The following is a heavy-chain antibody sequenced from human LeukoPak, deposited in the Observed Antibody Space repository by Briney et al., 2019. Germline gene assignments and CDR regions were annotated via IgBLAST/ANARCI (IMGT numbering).Heavy chain of an antibody. CDR1: GVSFSGYY. V-gene: IGHV4-34*01. Sequence: SETLSLTCAVYGVSFSGYYWSWIRQPPGKGLEWIGEINHSGSTNYNPSLKSRVTISVDTSKNQFSLKLSSVTAADTAVYYCARDPVDTAVDYWGQGTLVTVSS. D-gene: IGHD5-18*01. CDR2: INHSGST. CDR3: ARDPVDTAVDY. J-gene: IGHJ4*02.